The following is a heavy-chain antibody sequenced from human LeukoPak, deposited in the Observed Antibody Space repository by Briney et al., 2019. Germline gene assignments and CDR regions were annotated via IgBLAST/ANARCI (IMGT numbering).Heavy chain of an antibody. CDR3: AKTYSSSRAHYYYYYYMDV. Sequence: GGSLRLSCAASGFTFSTYWMSWVRQAPGKGLEWVSAISGSGGSTYYADSVKGRFTISRDNSKNTLYLQMNSLRAEDTAVYYCAKTYSSSRAHYYYYYYMDVWGKGTTVTISS. CDR1: GFTFSTYW. J-gene: IGHJ6*03. V-gene: IGHV3-23*01. D-gene: IGHD6-13*01. CDR2: ISGSGGST.